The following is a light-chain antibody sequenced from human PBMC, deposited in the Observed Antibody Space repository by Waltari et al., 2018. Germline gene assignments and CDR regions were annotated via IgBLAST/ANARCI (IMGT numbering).Light chain of an antibody. Sequence: QPALTQPPSASGSPGQSVTISCTGTSSDVGGYNFVSWYQQHPGKAPKLMIYEVSKRPAGVPDRFSGSKSGNTASLTVSGLQADDEADYYCSSYAGSNMRVCGTGTKVTVL. CDR1: SSDVGGYNF. CDR2: EVS. CDR3: SSYAGSNMRV. J-gene: IGLJ1*01. V-gene: IGLV2-8*01.